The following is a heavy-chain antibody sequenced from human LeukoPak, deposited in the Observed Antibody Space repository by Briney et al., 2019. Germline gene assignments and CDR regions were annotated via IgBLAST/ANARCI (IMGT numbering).Heavy chain of an antibody. D-gene: IGHD2-15*01. Sequence: SSETLSLTCTVSGGSISSYYWSWIRQPPGKGLEWIGYIYYSGHTNYSPSLKSRVTISVDTSKNQFSLKLNSVTAADTAVYYCARSKGNYCSGGTCPGRLFDCWGQGTLVTVSS. CDR1: GGSISSYY. CDR2: IYYSGHT. CDR3: ARSKGNYCSGGTCPGRLFDC. J-gene: IGHJ4*02. V-gene: IGHV4-59*01.